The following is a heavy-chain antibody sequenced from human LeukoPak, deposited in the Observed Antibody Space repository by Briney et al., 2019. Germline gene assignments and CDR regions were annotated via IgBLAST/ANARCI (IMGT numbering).Heavy chain of an antibody. CDR2: IIPIFGAT. D-gene: IGHD3-10*01. Sequence: SVKVSCKASGGSFSSHSINWVRQAPGQGLEWMGRIIPIFGATKYAQNFQGRVTITTDESTSTVYMELSSLRSEDTALYYCARASSDMYDFEIWGQGTMVTVSS. V-gene: IGHV1-69*05. CDR3: ARASSDMYDFEI. J-gene: IGHJ3*02. CDR1: GGSFSSHS.